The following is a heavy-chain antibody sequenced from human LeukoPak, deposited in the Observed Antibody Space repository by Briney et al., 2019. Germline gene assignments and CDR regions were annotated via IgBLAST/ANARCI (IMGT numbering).Heavy chain of an antibody. V-gene: IGHV1-2*02. Sequence: ASVKVSCKSSGYTFTGYYMHWVRQAPGQGLEWMGWINPTSGDTNYVQKFQGRVIMTRDTSISTAYMELSRVRSDDTAVYYCARGDGDGPARRAFDIWGQGTIVTVSS. J-gene: IGHJ3*02. CDR2: INPTSGDT. CDR3: ARGDGDGPARRAFDI. D-gene: IGHD7-27*01. CDR1: GYTFTGYY.